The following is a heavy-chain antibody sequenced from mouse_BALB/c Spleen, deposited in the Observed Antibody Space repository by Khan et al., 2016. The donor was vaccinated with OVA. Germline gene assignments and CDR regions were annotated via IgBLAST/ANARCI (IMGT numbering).Heavy chain of an antibody. CDR1: GFSFTTYT. J-gene: IGHJ1*01. D-gene: IGHD2-1*01. Sequence: EVELVESGGGLVRPGGSLKLSCAASGFSFTTYTMSWVRQTPERRLEWVATINSGSTYTYYPDSVKGRFTISRDNAKNTLYLQMSSLKSEDTTMYYCTRYGNYAHWYFDDWGAGTTVTVSS. V-gene: IGHV5-6-4*01. CDR3: TRYGNYAHWYFDD. CDR2: INSGSTYT.